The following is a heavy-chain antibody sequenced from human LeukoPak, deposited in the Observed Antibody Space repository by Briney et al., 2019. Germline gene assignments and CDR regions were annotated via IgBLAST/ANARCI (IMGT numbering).Heavy chain of an antibody. V-gene: IGHV1-2*02. Sequence: ASVKVSCKASGYTFTAYHFHWVRLAPGQGLEWMGWINFNSGVTRYAQKFQDRVTMTRATSITTAYMELSRLRSDDTAVCYCARDEPAATGIAMDVWGQGTTVTVSS. J-gene: IGHJ6*02. D-gene: IGHD6-13*01. CDR1: GYTFTAYH. CDR3: ARDEPAATGIAMDV. CDR2: INFNSGVT.